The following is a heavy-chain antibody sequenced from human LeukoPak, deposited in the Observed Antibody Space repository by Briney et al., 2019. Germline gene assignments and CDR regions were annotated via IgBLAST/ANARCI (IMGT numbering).Heavy chain of an antibody. V-gene: IGHV1-2*02. CDR3: ARDRQLWLNQGELRWLAEFDY. CDR1: GYTFTGYY. Sequence: ASVKVSCKASGYTFTGYYMHWVRQAPGQGLEWMGWINPNSGGTNYAQKFQGRVAMTRDTSISTAYMELSRLRSDDTAVYYCARDRQLWLNQGELRWLAEFDYWGQGTLVTVSS. J-gene: IGHJ4*02. D-gene: IGHD5-18*01. CDR2: INPNSGGT.